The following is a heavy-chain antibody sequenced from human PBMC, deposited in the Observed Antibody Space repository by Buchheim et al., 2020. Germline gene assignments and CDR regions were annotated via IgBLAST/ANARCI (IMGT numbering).Heavy chain of an antibody. J-gene: IGHJ6*02. CDR1: GFTFSSYS. CDR2: ISSSSSPI. CDR3: ARGGPYSSSSSYYYYYYGVDV. V-gene: IGHV3-48*01. D-gene: IGHD6-6*01. Sequence: EVQLVESGGGLAQPGGSLRLSCAASGFTFSSYSMKWVRQAPGKGLEWVSYISSSSSPIYYADSVKGRFTISRDNAQNSLYLQMHSLRAEDTAVYYCARGGPYSSSSSYYYYYYGVDVWGQGTT.